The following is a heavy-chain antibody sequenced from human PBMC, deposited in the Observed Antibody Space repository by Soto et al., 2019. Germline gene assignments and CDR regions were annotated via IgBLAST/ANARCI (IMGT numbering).Heavy chain of an antibody. J-gene: IGHJ6*02. CDR3: ARDIVVVVAATRYYYGMDV. Sequence: QVQLVQSGAEVKKPGSSVKVSCKASGGTFSSYAISWVRQAPGQGLEWMVGIIPIFGTANYAQKFQGRVTITADKSTSTAYMELSSLSSEDTAVYYCARDIVVVVAATRYYYGMDVWGQGTTVTVSS. CDR1: GGTFSSYA. D-gene: IGHD2-15*01. CDR2: IIPIFGTA. V-gene: IGHV1-69*06.